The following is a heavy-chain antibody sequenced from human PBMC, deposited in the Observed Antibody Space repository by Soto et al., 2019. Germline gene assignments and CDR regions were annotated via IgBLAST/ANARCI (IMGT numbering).Heavy chain of an antibody. D-gene: IGHD3-16*01. CDR1: GYKFSNYA. V-gene: IGHV3-23*01. J-gene: IGHJ2*01. Sequence: EVQLLESGGGLVQPGGSLRLSCAASGYKFSNYAMTWVRQAPGKGLEWVSCISNGGDYIYYADAVKGRVTISRDRPASTLYLQMNGLTADDTAVYYFAKGAGPLGTNDWYFAVWGRGTLVTVSP. CDR2: ISNGGDYI. CDR3: AKGAGPLGTNDWYFAV.